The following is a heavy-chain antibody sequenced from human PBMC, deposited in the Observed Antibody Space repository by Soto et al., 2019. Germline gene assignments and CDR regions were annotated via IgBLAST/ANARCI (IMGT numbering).Heavy chain of an antibody. CDR3: AKDGEITPIAAAGGILSN. CDR1: GFTFSSYG. Sequence: GGSLRLSCAASGFTFSSYGMHWVRQAPGKGLEWVAVISYDGSNKYYADSVKGRFTISRDNSKNTLYLQMNSLRAEDTAVYYCAKDGEITPIAAAGGILSNWGQGTLVTVSS. V-gene: IGHV3-30*18. D-gene: IGHD6-13*01. CDR2: ISYDGSNK. J-gene: IGHJ4*02.